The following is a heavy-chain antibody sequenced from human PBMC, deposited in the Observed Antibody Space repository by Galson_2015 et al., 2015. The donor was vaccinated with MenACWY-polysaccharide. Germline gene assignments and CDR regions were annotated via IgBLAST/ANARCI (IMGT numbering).Heavy chain of an antibody. CDR2: IIAFVGKT. Sequence: SVKVSCKASGGSFSTYAFSWVRQAPGQGLEWMGRIIAFVGKTNYAQNFQGRVTMTTDTSTSTAYMELSSLRSEDTAVYYCTRDYGSSNNCYFDYWGQGTLVTVSS. V-gene: IGHV1-69*04. J-gene: IGHJ4*02. CDR3: TRDYGSSNNCYFDY. CDR1: GGSFSTYA. D-gene: IGHD2-2*01.